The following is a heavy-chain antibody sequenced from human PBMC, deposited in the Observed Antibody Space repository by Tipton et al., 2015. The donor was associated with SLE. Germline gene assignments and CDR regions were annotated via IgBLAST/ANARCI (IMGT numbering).Heavy chain of an antibody. J-gene: IGHJ4*02. V-gene: IGHV1-46*01. CDR2: ISPSGGST. Sequence: QLVQSGAELKKPGSSVKVSCKASGYTFTSYGISWVRQAPGQGLEWMGLISPSGGSTIYAQRFQGRVSMTRDTSTGTVYVELISLRSEDTAVYYCARESGSSYPFDYWGQGTLVTISS. D-gene: IGHD1-26*01. CDR1: GYTFTSYG. CDR3: ARESGSSYPFDY.